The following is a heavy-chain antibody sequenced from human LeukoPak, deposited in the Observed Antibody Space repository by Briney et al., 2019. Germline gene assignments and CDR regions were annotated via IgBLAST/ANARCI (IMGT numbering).Heavy chain of an antibody. CDR1: GFTFSSYS. CDR3: ARQEDCNWLLGSCGRYFDN. Sequence: GGSLRLSCAASGFTFSSYSMNWVRQAPGKGLEWISYITSSSSTIYYADSVKGRFTISRDNAKNSLSLQMNSLRAEDTAVYYCARQEDCNWLLGSCGRYFDNWGQGTLVTVSS. D-gene: IGHD3-9*01. CDR2: ITSSSSTI. J-gene: IGHJ4*02. V-gene: IGHV3-48*04.